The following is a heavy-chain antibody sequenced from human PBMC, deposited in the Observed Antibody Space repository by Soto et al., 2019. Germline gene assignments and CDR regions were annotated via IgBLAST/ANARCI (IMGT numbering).Heavy chain of an antibody. D-gene: IGHD3-22*01. CDR2: SKSKTDGGTT. J-gene: IGHJ4*02. CDR1: GFTFNNAC. CDR3: NGWGSDSSGGSVDY. Sequence: PGGSLRLSCAASGFTFNNACMNWVRQAPGKGLEWVGRSKSKTDGGTTHYAAPVKGRFTISRDDSKNTLYLQMNSLKTEDTAVYYWNGWGSDSSGGSVDYWGQGTLATASS. V-gene: IGHV3-15*07.